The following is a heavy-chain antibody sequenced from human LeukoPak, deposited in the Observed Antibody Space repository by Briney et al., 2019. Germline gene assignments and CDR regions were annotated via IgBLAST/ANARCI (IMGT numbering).Heavy chain of an antibody. CDR3: ARGPSIAARYDAFDI. V-gene: IGHV3-48*03. Sequence: GGSLRLSCAASEFTFTSYELNWVRQAPGKGLEWVSYISSSGNTISYADSVKGRFTISRDNAKNSLYLQVISLRAEDTAVYYCARGPSIAARYDAFDIWGQGTMVTVSP. D-gene: IGHD6-6*01. CDR1: EFTFTSYE. CDR2: ISSSGNTI. J-gene: IGHJ3*02.